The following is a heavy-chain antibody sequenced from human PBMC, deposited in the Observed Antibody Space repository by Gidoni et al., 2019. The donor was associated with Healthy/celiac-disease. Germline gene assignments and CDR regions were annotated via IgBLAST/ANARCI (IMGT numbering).Heavy chain of an antibody. V-gene: IGHV3-66*01. J-gene: IGHJ4*02. CDR3: ARDFAVTPRGYFDY. D-gene: IGHD4-4*01. CDR2: IYSGGST. CDR1: VFTVSSKY. Sequence: EVQLVASGVGLVQPGGSLRLSCAASVFTVSSKYMSWVRQAPGKGLEWVSVIYSGGSTYYADSVKGRLTISRDNSKNTLYLQMNSLRAEDTAVYYCARDFAVTPRGYFDYWGQGTLVTVSS.